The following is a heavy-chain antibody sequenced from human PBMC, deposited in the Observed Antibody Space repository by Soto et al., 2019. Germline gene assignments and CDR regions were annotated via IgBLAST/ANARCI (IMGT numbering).Heavy chain of an antibody. Sequence: GGSLRLSCAASGFTFSSYEMKWVRQAPDKGLEWVSYITRSGSTIYYADSVKGRFTISRDNAKNSLYLQVNSLRAEDTAVYYCARVDSRGYYYGMDVWGQGTTVTVSS. CDR1: GFTFSSYE. V-gene: IGHV3-48*03. CDR2: ITRSGSTI. CDR3: ARVDSRGYYYGMDV. D-gene: IGHD3-10*01. J-gene: IGHJ6*02.